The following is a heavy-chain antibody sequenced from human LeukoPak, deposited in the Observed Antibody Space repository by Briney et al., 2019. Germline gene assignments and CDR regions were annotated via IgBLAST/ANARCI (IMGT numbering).Heavy chain of an antibody. D-gene: IGHD2-8*01. Sequence: PGRSLRLSCAASGFILNDYGMHWVRQAPGKGLEWVADIWFDKNQHFADSVKGRFAISRDNSKNKVYLQINSLRAEDTAVYYCARDRHCVNGVCHSPPGMDVWGQGTTVTVSS. V-gene: IGHV3-33*01. CDR1: GFILNDYG. J-gene: IGHJ6*02. CDR3: ARDRHCVNGVCHSPPGMDV. CDR2: IWFDKNQ.